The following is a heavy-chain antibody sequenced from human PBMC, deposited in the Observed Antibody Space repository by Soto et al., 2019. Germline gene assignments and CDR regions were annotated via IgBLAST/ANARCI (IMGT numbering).Heavy chain of an antibody. CDR1: GFTFSTYT. J-gene: IGHJ2*01. CDR3: ARGSGPFDR. Sequence: EVQLVESGGGLVKPGGSLRLSCAASGFTFSTYTMNWVRQAPGRGLEWVSCISSTTSYIYYTDSVKGRFTISRDNAKSSLYLQMNSLRAEDTAVYYCARGSGPFDRWGRGTLVTVSS. D-gene: IGHD3-10*01. V-gene: IGHV3-21*01. CDR2: ISSTTSYI.